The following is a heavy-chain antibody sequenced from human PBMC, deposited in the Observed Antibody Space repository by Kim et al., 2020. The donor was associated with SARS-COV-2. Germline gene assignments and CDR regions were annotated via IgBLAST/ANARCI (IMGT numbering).Heavy chain of an antibody. Sequence: KWYIDYAVSVRSRITINPDTSKNQFSLQLNSVTPEDTAVYYCGRGFAMDVWGQGTTVIVSS. J-gene: IGHJ6*02. CDR3: GRGFAMDV. V-gene: IGHV6-1*01. CDR2: KWYI.